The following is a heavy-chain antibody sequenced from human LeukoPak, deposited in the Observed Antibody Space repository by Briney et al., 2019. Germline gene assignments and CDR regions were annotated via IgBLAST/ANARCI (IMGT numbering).Heavy chain of an antibody. J-gene: IGHJ3*02. Sequence: GGSLRLSCAASGFTVSSNYMSWVRQAPGKGLEWVSVIYSGGSTYYADSVKGRFTISRHNSKNTLYLQMNSLRAEDTAVYYCAREATEYYYDSSGYYSAFDIWGQGTMVTVSS. V-gene: IGHV3-53*04. CDR3: AREATEYYYDSSGYYSAFDI. CDR2: IYSGGST. CDR1: GFTVSSNY. D-gene: IGHD3-22*01.